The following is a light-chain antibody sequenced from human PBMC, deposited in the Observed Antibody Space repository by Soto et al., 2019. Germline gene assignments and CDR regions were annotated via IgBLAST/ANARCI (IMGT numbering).Light chain of an antibody. Sequence: EIVLTQSPGTLSLSPGERATLSCRASQSVFNNYIAWYQQRPGQAPRLLIYGASSRATGIPDRFRGSGSGTDFTLTVSRLEPEDFALYFCQQYFSSPLTFGGWTKVDIK. CDR3: QQYFSSPLT. CDR1: QSVFNNY. J-gene: IGKJ4*01. V-gene: IGKV3-20*01. CDR2: GAS.